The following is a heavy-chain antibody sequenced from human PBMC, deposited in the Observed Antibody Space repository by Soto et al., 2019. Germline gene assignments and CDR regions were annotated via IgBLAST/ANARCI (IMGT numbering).Heavy chain of an antibody. CDR2: ISAYNGNT. J-gene: IGHJ6*02. Sequence: QVQLVQSGAEVKKPGASVKVSCKASGYTFTSYGISWVRQAPGQGLEWMGWISAYNGNTNYAQKLQGRVTMTTDTSLSTAYMELRSLRSDDTAVYYCARVRRRQWLDYYGMDVWGQGTTVTVSS. CDR3: ARVRRRQWLDYYGMDV. V-gene: IGHV1-18*01. CDR1: GYTFTSYG. D-gene: IGHD6-19*01.